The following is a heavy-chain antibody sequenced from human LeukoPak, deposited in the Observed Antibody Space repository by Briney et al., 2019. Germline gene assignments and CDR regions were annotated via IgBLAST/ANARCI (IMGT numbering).Heavy chain of an antibody. V-gene: IGHV1-8*03. Sequence: ASVKVSCKASGYTFTSYDINCVRHATGQGLEWMGWMNPNSGNTGYAQKFQGRVTITRNTSISTAYMELSSLRSEDTAVYYCARGQGRSGWYGLSSYWGQGTLVTVSS. D-gene: IGHD6-19*01. J-gene: IGHJ4*02. CDR3: ARGQGRSGWYGLSSY. CDR2: MNPNSGNT. CDR1: GYTFTSYD.